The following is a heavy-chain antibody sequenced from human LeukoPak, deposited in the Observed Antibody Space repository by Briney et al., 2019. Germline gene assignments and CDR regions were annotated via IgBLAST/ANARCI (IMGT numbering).Heavy chain of an antibody. CDR2: IYTSGST. CDR1: GGSISSYY. J-gene: IGHJ3*02. D-gene: IGHD6-13*01. V-gene: IGHV4-4*07. Sequence: SETLSLTCTVSGGSISSYYWSWIRQPAGKGLEWIGRIYTSGSTNYNPSLKSRVTMSVDTSKNQLSLKLSSVTAADTAVYYCARDRYSSTGDAFDIWGQGTMVTVSS. CDR3: ARDRYSSTGDAFDI.